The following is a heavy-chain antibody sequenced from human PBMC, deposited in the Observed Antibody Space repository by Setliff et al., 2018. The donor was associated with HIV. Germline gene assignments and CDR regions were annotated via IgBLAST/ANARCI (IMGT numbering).Heavy chain of an antibody. V-gene: IGHV4-61*09. D-gene: IGHD3-22*01. CDR1: GGSTSRGTYY. J-gene: IGHJ5*01. CDR2: IYTDGST. CDR3: AMLDTSDYFRNNWFDS. Sequence: SETLSLTCTVSGGSTSRGTYYWSWIRQPAGKGLEWIGHIYTDGSTNFNPSLRSRVTISADTPKNQLSLKLTSVTAADTAVYYCAMLDTSDYFRNNWFDSWGQGTLVTVSS.